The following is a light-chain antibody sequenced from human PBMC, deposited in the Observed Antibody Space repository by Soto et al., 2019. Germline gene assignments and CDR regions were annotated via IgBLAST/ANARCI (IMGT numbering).Light chain of an antibody. CDR3: QQRSNWPPFS. Sequence: EIVLTQSPATLSLSPGERATLSCRSSQSVSRYLAWYQQKPGQAPRLLIYDASNSATGIPARFSGSGSGTDFTLTISCLEPEDFAVYYCQQRSNWPPFSFGGGTKVEIK. V-gene: IGKV3-11*01. CDR1: QSVSRY. CDR2: DAS. J-gene: IGKJ4*01.